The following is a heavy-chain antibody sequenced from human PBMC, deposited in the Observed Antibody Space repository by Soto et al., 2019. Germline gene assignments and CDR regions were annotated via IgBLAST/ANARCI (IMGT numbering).Heavy chain of an antibody. CDR1: GGTFSSYA. J-gene: IGHJ4*02. Sequence: SVKVSCKASGGTFSSYAISWVRQAPGQGLEWMGGIIPIFGTANYAQKFQGRVTITADKSTSTAYMELSSLRSEDMAVYYCARDPNNWNLYFDYWGQGALVTVSS. CDR3: ARDPNNWNLYFDY. D-gene: IGHD1-1*01. CDR2: IIPIFGTA. V-gene: IGHV1-69*06.